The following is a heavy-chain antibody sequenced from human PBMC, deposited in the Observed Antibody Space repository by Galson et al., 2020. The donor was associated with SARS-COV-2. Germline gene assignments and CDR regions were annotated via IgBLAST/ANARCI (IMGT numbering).Heavy chain of an antibody. CDR1: GDSVSSGSSY. CDR2: MHYSGSTNY. CDR3: ARGMTPGVPQQFDP. D-gene: IGHD7-27*01. V-gene: IGHV4-61*01. Sequence: SETLSLTCTVYGDSVSSGSSYWSWIRQPPGKGLEWIGYMHYSGSTNYNYNPSLKSRVTISVDTSKNQFSLKLTSVTAADTAVYYCARGMTPGVPQQFDPWGQGTLVTVSS. J-gene: IGHJ5*02.